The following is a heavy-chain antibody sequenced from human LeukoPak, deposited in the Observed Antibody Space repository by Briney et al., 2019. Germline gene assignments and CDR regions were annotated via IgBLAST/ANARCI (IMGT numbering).Heavy chain of an antibody. V-gene: IGHV1-2*02. CDR3: ARGGETDTGDRRDFDY. J-gene: IGHJ4*02. CDR1: GCTFTDYY. CDR2: INPNSGGT. Sequence: ASVMVSCKTSGCTFTDYYIHWVRQAPGQGLECMGWINPNSGGTSFAQKFQGRVTLTRDTSISTAYMELGSLRSDDTAVYYCARGGETDTGDRRDFDYWGQGTLVPVSS. D-gene: IGHD7-27*01.